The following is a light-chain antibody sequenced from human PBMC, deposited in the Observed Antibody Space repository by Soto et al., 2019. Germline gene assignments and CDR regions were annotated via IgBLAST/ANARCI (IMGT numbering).Light chain of an antibody. CDR3: SSFTGPTTLDV. CDR2: GVS. CDR1: SSDVGAYKY. Sequence: QSALTQPASVSGSPGQSVTISCTGTSSDVGAYKYVSWYQKHPGKAPKLMIYGVSNRPSGISNRFSGSKSGNTAFLTISGLQPVDEADYYCSSFTGPTTLDVFGTGTKLTVL. J-gene: IGLJ1*01. V-gene: IGLV2-14*03.